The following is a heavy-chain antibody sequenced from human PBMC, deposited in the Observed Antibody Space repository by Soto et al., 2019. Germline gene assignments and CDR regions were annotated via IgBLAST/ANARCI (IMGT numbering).Heavy chain of an antibody. V-gene: IGHV4-59*08. CDR2: MYNSGRT. D-gene: IGHD2-15*01. Sequence: SETLSLTCTVSGDSISSYYWRWIRQPTGKGLEWIGYMYNSGRTNYNPSLKSRVTISVDTSKNQFSLRLSSVTAADTAVYYCARHCSGGSGYSDAFDILGHRTMVIVS. J-gene: IGHJ3*02. CDR3: ARHCSGGSGYSDAFDI. CDR1: GDSISSYY.